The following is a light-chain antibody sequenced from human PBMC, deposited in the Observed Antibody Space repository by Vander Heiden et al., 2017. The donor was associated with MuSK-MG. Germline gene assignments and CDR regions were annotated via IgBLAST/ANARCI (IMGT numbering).Light chain of an antibody. CDR3: QQYNNWPRT. J-gene: IGKJ2*01. CDR1: QSVSSN. CDR2: GAS. V-gene: IGKV3-15*01. Sequence: IVMTQSPPTLSVSPGERATLSCRASQSVSSNLAWYQQKPGQAPRLLIYGASTRATGIPARFSGSGSGTEFTLTISSLQSEDFAVYYCQQYNNWPRTFGQGTKLEIK.